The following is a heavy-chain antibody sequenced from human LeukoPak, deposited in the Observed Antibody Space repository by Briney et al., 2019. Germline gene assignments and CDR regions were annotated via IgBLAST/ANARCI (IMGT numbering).Heavy chain of an antibody. CDR3: AKGSLRLGELSSWTLDY. Sequence: GGALRLSCAASGFTFSTYAMSWVRPAPGKGLGWVSSIIGSGSSTSYADSVKGLFTISRDNSKNTLDLQMNSLRAEDTAIYYCAKGSLRLGELSSWTLDYWGQGTLVTVSS. V-gene: IGHV3-23*01. D-gene: IGHD3-16*02. CDR2: IIGSGSST. CDR1: GFTFSTYA. J-gene: IGHJ4*02.